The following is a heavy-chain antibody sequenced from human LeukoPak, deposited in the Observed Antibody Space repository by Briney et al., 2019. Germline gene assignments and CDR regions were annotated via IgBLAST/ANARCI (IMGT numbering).Heavy chain of an antibody. CDR1: GFTFSSYS. CDR2: ISSSSSYI. J-gene: IGHJ4*02. D-gene: IGHD3-22*01. Sequence: GGSLRLSCAASGFTFSSYSMNWVRQAPGKGLEWVSSISSSSSYIYYADSVKGRFTISRDNAKNSLYLQMNSLRAEDTALYYCARGGYDSSGAFDYWGQGTLVTVSS. CDR3: ARGGYDSSGAFDY. V-gene: IGHV3-21*04.